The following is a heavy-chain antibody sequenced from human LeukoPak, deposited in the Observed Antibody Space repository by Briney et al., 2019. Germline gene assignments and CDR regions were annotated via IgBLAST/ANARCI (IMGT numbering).Heavy chain of an antibody. CDR2: IWYDGSKK. J-gene: IGHJ4*02. CDR1: GFTFSNYG. V-gene: IGHV3-33*01. Sequence: PGGSLRLSCAASGFTFSNYGMHWVRQAPGKGLEWVAVIWYDGSKKYYADSVKGRFTISRDDTKNTLYLQMNSLRVEDTARYYCARDDCSTTSCLAYWGQGTLVSVSS. CDR3: ARDDCSTTSCLAY. D-gene: IGHD2-2*01.